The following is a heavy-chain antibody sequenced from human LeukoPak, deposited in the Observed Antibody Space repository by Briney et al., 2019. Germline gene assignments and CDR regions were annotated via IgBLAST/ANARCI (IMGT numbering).Heavy chain of an antibody. CDR2: ISGLCGST. J-gene: IGHJ4*02. CDR1: GFTFSSYA. V-gene: IGHV3-23*01. Sequence: GGSLTLSCAASGFTFSSYAMSWVRQAPGKGLEWVSAISGLCGSTYYADSVKGRFTISRDNSKNTLYLQMNSLRAEDTAVYYCAKDPIAAAGDFDYWGQGTLVHLSS. CDR3: AKDPIAAAGDFDY. D-gene: IGHD6-13*01.